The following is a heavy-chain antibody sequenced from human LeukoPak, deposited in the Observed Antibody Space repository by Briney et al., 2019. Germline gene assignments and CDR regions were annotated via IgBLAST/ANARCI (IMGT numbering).Heavy chain of an antibody. CDR3: VREGFYFFDF. V-gene: IGHV3-7*01. Sequence: PGGSLRLSCAASGFTFSTCGMSWVRQAPGKGLEWVANIKQDGSETTYADSVRGRFTIFRDNAKDSVYLQMNSLRAEDSATYYCVREGFYFFDFWGQGTLVTVSS. J-gene: IGHJ4*01. CDR1: GFTFSTCG. CDR2: IKQDGSET.